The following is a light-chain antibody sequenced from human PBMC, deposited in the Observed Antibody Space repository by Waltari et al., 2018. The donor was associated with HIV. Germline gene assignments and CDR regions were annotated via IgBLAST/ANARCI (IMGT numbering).Light chain of an antibody. V-gene: IGLV2-14*01. CDR3: SSLTNSATLSVL. Sequence: QFALTQPASVSGSPGQSITISCTGTSSDIGYYNYVSWYQQHTGKAPKLMIYEVSNRPSGVANRFSGSKSGNTASLTISGLQAEDEADYFCSSLTNSATLSVLFGGGTKLTVL. CDR1: SSDIGYYNY. J-gene: IGLJ3*02. CDR2: EVS.